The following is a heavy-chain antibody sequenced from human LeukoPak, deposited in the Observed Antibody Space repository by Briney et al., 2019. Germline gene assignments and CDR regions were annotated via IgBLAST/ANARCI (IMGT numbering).Heavy chain of an antibody. CDR3: ARRDYYGSGSYPY. V-gene: IGHV4-59*08. CDR1: GGSISSYY. J-gene: IGHJ4*02. D-gene: IGHD3-10*01. CDR2: IYYSGST. Sequence: SETLSLTCTVSGGSISSYYWSWIRQPPGKGLEWIGYIYYSGSTNYNPSLKSRVTISVDTSKNQFSLKLSSVTAADTAVYYCARRDYYGSGSYPYWGQGTLVTVSS.